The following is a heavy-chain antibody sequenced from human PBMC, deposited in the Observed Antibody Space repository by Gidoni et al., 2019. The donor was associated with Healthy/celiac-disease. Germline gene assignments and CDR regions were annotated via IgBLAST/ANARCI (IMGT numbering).Heavy chain of an antibody. CDR2: ISSSSSTI. Sequence: EVQLVESGGGLVQPGGSLRLSCAASGFTFSSYSMNWVRQAPGKGLEWVSYISSSSSTIYYADSVKGRFTISRDNAKNSLYLQMNSLRAEDTAVYYCASLIVVVPAAKGEDAFDIWGQGTMVTVSS. V-gene: IGHV3-48*01. D-gene: IGHD2-2*01. CDR3: ASLIVVVPAAKGEDAFDI. J-gene: IGHJ3*02. CDR1: GFTFSSYS.